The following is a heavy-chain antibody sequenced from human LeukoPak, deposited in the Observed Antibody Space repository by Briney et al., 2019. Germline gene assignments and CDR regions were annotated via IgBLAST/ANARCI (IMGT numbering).Heavy chain of an antibody. D-gene: IGHD3-22*01. Sequence: SETLSLTCTVSGGSISGYYWSWIRQPPGKGLEWIGEINHSGSTNYNPSLKSRVTISVDTSKNQFSLKLSSVTAADTAVYYCARGRGYSSGYYGYWGQGTLVTVSS. V-gene: IGHV4-34*01. J-gene: IGHJ4*02. CDR1: GGSISGYY. CDR2: INHSGST. CDR3: ARGRGYSSGYYGY.